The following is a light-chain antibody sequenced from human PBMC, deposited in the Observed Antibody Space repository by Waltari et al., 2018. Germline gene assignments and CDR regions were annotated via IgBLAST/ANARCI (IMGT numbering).Light chain of an antibody. Sequence: QSVLTQPPSASGTPGQRVAISCSGSSSNIETNTVNWYQQLPGTAPKLLIYSDNQRPSGVPARFSGSKSGTSASLGISGLQSEDEADYYCGAWDDSLNGYVFGTGTKVTVL. CDR2: SDN. J-gene: IGLJ1*01. CDR1: SSNIETNT. V-gene: IGLV1-44*01. CDR3: GAWDDSLNGYV.